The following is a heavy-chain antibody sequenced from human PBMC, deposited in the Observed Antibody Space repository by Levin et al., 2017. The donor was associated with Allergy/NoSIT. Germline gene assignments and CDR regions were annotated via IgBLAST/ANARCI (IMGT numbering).Heavy chain of an antibody. CDR2: IYYLGST. CDR3: ARRRRKITFGGALGGFDI. CDR1: GDSISSSNYY. J-gene: IGHJ3*02. V-gene: IGHV4-39*01. Sequence: SQTLSLTCTASGDSISSSNYYWGWIRQSPEKGLEWIGNIYYLGSTYYNPSLKGRVSISVDTSKNQFSLKLSSVTAADTAVYYCARRRRKITFGGALGGFDIWGQGTTVAVSS. D-gene: IGHD3-16*01.